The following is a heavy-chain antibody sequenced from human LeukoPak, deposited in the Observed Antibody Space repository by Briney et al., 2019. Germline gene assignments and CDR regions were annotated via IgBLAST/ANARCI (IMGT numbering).Heavy chain of an antibody. D-gene: IGHD6-19*01. CDR2: ISGSGGST. Sequence: GGSLRLSCAASGFNFTRFVMTWVRQAPGKGLEWVSGISGSGGSTDYADSVKGRFTISRDNSKNTLYLQMNSLRAEDTAVYYCAKVGKQWLVRDLWGQGTLVTVSS. CDR1: GFNFTRFV. V-gene: IGHV3-23*01. J-gene: IGHJ4*02. CDR3: AKVGKQWLVRDL.